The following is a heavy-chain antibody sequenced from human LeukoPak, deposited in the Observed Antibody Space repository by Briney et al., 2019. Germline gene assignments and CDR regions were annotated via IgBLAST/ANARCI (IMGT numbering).Heavy chain of an antibody. D-gene: IGHD3-9*01. CDR3: AKYSRKTNEGSVYDILTGHLDY. Sequence: GGSLRLSCAASGFTFSSYAMSRVRQAPGKGLEWVSAISGSGGSTYYADSVKGRFTISRDNSKNTLYLQMNSLRAEDTAVYYCAKYSRKTNEGSVYDILTGHLDYWGQGTLVTVSS. V-gene: IGHV3-23*01. CDR1: GFTFSSYA. CDR2: ISGSGGST. J-gene: IGHJ4*02.